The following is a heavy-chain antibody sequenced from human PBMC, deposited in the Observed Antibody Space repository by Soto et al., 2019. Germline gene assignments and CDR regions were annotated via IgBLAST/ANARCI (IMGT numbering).Heavy chain of an antibody. V-gene: IGHV1-18*01. CDR2: ISADNGNT. CDR1: GYTFYSHS. D-gene: IGHD5-18*01. Sequence: QAQLVQSGAEVKKPGASVKVSCKASGYTFYSHSISWVRQAPGQGLEWMGRISADNGNTKYAQKFRGRVTMTTDTSTSTVYMELRNLRSDDTAVYYCARCIQQDYYYGMAVWGQGTTVTVSS. CDR3: ARCIQQDYYYGMAV. J-gene: IGHJ6*02.